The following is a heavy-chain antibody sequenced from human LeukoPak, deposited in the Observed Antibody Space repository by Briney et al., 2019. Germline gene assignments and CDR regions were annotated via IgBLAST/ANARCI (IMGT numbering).Heavy chain of an antibody. CDR1: GGTFSSYA. V-gene: IGHV1-69*04. J-gene: IGHJ3*02. CDR3: AKTTVANNAFDI. Sequence: ASVKVSCKASGGTFSSYAISWVRQAPGQGLEWMGRIIPILGIANYAQKFQGRVTITADKSTSTAYMGLSSLRSEDTAVYYCAKTTVANNAFDIWGQGTMVTVSS. D-gene: IGHD4-23*01. CDR2: IIPILGIA.